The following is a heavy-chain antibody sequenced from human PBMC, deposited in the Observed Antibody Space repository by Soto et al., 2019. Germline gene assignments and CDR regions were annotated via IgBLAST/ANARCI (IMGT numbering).Heavy chain of an antibody. CDR3: AKDFPRGGSSPHYYYYYGMDV. D-gene: IGHD6-6*01. V-gene: IGHV3-23*01. CDR1: GFTFSSYA. Sequence: GGSLRLSCAASGFTFSSYAMSWFRQAPGKGLEWVSAISGSGGSTYYADSVKGRFTISRDNSKNTLYLQMNSLRAEDTAVYYCAKDFPRGGSSPHYYYYYGMDVWGQGTTVTVSS. J-gene: IGHJ6*02. CDR2: ISGSGGST.